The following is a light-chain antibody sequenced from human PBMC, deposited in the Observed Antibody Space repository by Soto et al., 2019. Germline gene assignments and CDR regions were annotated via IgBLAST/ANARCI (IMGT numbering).Light chain of an antibody. CDR2: ANS. V-gene: IGLV1-40*01. CDR3: QSYDSSLSDVL. J-gene: IGLJ2*01. CDR1: SSNIGAGHD. Sequence: QSVLTQPPSVSGAPGQRVPISCTGSSSNIGAGHDVHWYLQLPGTAPKLLISANSNRPSGVPDRFSGSRSGTSASLAITGLQAEDEADYYCQSYDSSLSDVLFGGGTKLTVL.